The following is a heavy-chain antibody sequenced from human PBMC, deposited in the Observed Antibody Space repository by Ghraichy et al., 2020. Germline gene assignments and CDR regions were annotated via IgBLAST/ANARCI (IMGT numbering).Heavy chain of an antibody. CDR1: GYTFTSYG. CDR2: ISAYNGNT. V-gene: IGHV1-18*01. Sequence: ASVKVSCKASGYTFTSYGISWVRQAPGQGLEWMGWISAYNGNTNYAQKLQGRVTMTTDTSTSTAYMELRSLRSDDTAVYYCARVTTVTTIYYYYGMDVWGQGTTVTVSS. CDR3: ARVTTVTTIYYYYGMDV. D-gene: IGHD4-17*01. J-gene: IGHJ6*02.